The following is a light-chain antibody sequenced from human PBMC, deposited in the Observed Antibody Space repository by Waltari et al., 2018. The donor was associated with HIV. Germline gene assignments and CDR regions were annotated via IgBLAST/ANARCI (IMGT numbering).Light chain of an antibody. CDR3: QAWDSHNVI. J-gene: IGLJ2*01. V-gene: IGLV3-1*01. CDR1: KVGDKY. Sequence: SYELTQPPSVSVSPGQTAIITCSGDKVGDKYASWYQQRPGQSTVLVIYEDVKRPSGIPGRVSGSNSGNAATLTSRGTQAMDESDYYCQAWDSHNVIFGGGTQLTVL. CDR2: EDV.